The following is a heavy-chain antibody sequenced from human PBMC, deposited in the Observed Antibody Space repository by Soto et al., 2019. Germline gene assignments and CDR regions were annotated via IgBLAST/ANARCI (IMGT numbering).Heavy chain of an antibody. J-gene: IGHJ4*02. CDR1: GFTFSSYA. V-gene: IGHV3-23*01. Sequence: GGSLRLSCAASGFTFSSYAMSWVRQAPGKGLEWVSAISGSGGSTYYADSVKGRFTISRDNSENTLYLQMNSLRAEDTAVYYCASHGAGMTTVTTGYYFDYWGQGTLVTVSS. CDR2: ISGSGGST. CDR3: ASHGAGMTTVTTGYYFDY. D-gene: IGHD4-17*01.